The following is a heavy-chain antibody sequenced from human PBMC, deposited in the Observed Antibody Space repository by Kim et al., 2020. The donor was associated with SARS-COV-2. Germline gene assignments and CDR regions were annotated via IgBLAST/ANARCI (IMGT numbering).Heavy chain of an antibody. Sequence: FQGRVTMTRDTSTSTVYMELSSLRSEDTAVYYCARDDMVRGLGYYYGMDVWGQGTTVTVSS. J-gene: IGHJ6*02. D-gene: IGHD3-10*01. CDR3: ARDDMVRGLGYYYGMDV. V-gene: IGHV1-46*01.